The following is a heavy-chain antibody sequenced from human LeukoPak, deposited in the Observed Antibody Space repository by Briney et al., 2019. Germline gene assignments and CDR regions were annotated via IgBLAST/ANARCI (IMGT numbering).Heavy chain of an antibody. Sequence: PSETLSLTCAVSGYSIRSGHYWGWIRQSPGKGLEWIGSINHSGITEYNPSLKSRVTLSVDTSKNQFSLQLRSVTAADTAVYYCARERNPLDYWGQGTLVTVSS. CDR2: INHSGIT. CDR1: GYSIRSGHY. J-gene: IGHJ4*02. CDR3: ARERNPLDY. V-gene: IGHV4-38-2*02. D-gene: IGHD1-14*01.